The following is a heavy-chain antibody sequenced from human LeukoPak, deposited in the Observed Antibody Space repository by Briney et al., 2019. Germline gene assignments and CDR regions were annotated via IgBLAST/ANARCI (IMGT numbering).Heavy chain of an antibody. V-gene: IGHV3-53*01. CDR1: GFTLSSNY. D-gene: IGHD3-22*01. J-gene: IGHJ3*02. CDR2: IYSGGST. CDR3: ARAREYYYDSSSAFVI. Sequence: GGSLRLSCAASGFTLSSNYMSWVRQAPGKGLEWVSVIYSGGSTYYTDSVPSRFTISRDNYKNTRYLQMNSRRAEDTAVYYCARAREYYYDSSSAFVIWGQGTMVTVSS.